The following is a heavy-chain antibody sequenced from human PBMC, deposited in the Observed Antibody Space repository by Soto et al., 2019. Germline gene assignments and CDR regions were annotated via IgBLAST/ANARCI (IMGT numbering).Heavy chain of an antibody. Sequence: QVQLVQSGAEVKKPGASVKVSCKASGYTFTSYGISLVRQAPGQGLEWMGWISAYNGNTNYAQKLQGRVTMTTDTSTSTAYMELRSLRSDDTAVYYCARDTHYYGDYVVGWFDPWGQGTLVTVSS. CDR2: ISAYNGNT. CDR1: GYTFTSYG. V-gene: IGHV1-18*01. D-gene: IGHD4-17*01. J-gene: IGHJ5*02. CDR3: ARDTHYYGDYVVGWFDP.